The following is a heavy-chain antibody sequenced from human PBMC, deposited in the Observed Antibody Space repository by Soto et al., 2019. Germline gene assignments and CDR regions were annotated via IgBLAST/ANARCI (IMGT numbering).Heavy chain of an antibody. D-gene: IGHD3-10*01. CDR2: VSAGGDMT. Sequence: DVQLLESGGHLVQPGGSLRLSCAASGFTFSSYAMSWVRQAPWKGLEWVSSVSAGGDMTYYSDSVKGRFNISRDNTNNTLCLQMNSLIIEDTYLYYCARGNRGGSGSPESHYYSDFHVRGQGAQVTVS. CDR1: GFTFSSYA. V-gene: IGHV3-23*01. J-gene: IGHJ6*02. CDR3: ARGNRGGSGSPESHYYSDFHV.